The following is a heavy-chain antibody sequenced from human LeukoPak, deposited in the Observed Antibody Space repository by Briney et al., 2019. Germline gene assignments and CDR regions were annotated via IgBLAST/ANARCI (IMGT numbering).Heavy chain of an antibody. CDR2: ISGSGGST. D-gene: IGHD3-3*01. V-gene: IGHV3-23*01. CDR3: AVRWYYDFWNGYRLPYYFDY. Sequence: GGSLRLSCAASGFTFSSYAMSWVRQAPGKGLEWVSAISGSGGSTYYADSVKGRFTISRDNSKNTLYLQMNSPRAEDTAVYYCAVRWYYDFWNGYRLPYYFDYWGQGTLVTVSS. CDR1: GFTFSSYA. J-gene: IGHJ4*02.